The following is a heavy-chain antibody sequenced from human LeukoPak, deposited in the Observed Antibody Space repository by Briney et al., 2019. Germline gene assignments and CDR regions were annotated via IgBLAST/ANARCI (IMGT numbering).Heavy chain of an antibody. CDR2: INHSGSA. D-gene: IGHD4-11*01. CDR3: ARGQGTVTTH. Sequence: SSETLSLTCAVYGGSFSGYYWTWIRQPPGKGLEWIGEINHSGSANYNPSLMSRVTISLDTSKNHFSLNLSSVTAADTAVYYCARGQGTVTTHWGQGTLVTVSS. CDR1: GGSFSGYY. V-gene: IGHV4-34*01. J-gene: IGHJ4*02.